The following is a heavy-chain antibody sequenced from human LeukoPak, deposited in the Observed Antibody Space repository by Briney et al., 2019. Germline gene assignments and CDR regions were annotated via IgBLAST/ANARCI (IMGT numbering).Heavy chain of an antibody. CDR3: ARASYDSSGLYFDY. V-gene: IGHV4-30-4*01. J-gene: IGHJ4*02. CDR2: IYYSGST. CDR1: GGSISSGDYY. Sequence: SETLSLTCTVSGGSISSGDYYWSWIRQPPGKGLEWIGYIYYSGSTYYNPSLKSRVTISVDTSKNQFSLKLSSVTAADTAVYYCARASYDSSGLYFDYWGQGTLVTVSS. D-gene: IGHD3-22*01.